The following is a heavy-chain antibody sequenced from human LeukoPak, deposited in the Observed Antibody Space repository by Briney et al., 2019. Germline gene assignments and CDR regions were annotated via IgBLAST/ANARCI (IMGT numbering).Heavy chain of an antibody. Sequence: GGSLRLSCAASGFTFSSYAMSWVRQAPGKGLESFSAISGSGGSTYYADSVKGRFTISRDNSKNTLYLQMNSLRAEDTAVYYCAKDRDYYGDYGALFDYWGQGTLVTVSS. D-gene: IGHD4-17*01. CDR3: AKDRDYYGDYGALFDY. J-gene: IGHJ4*02. CDR2: ISGSGGST. V-gene: IGHV3-23*01. CDR1: GFTFSSYA.